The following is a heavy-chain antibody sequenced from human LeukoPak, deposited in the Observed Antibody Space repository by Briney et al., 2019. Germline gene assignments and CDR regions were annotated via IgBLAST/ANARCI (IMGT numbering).Heavy chain of an antibody. CDR3: AKSGDTGFDFFDF. Sequence: PGGSLRLSCVKTGFSISNYAINWVRQAPGKGLEWVAVIRGDGSSRVYADSVRGRFTMSSDNSKNTVYLQMNNLRAEDTAVYYCAKSGDTGFDFFDFWGQGTLVTVSS. J-gene: IGHJ4*02. V-gene: IGHV3-30*02. D-gene: IGHD5-12*01. CDR1: GFSISNYA. CDR2: IRGDGSSR.